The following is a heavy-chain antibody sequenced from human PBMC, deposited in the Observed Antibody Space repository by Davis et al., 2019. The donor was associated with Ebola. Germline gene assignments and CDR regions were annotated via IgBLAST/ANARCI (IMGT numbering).Heavy chain of an antibody. CDR1: GYTFTSYY. J-gene: IGHJ6*02. Sequence: ASVKVSCKASGYTFTSYYMHWARQAPGQGLEWMGIINPSGGSTSYAQKFQGRVTMTRDTSISTAYMELSRLRSDDTAVYYCARAKRLYNWNDGYYYYYGMDVWGQGTTVTVSS. CDR3: ARAKRLYNWNDGYYYYYGMDV. D-gene: IGHD1-20*01. CDR2: INPSGGST. V-gene: IGHV1-46*01.